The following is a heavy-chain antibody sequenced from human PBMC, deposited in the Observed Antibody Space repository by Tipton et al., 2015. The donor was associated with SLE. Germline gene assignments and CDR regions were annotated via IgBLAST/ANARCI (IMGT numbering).Heavy chain of an antibody. CDR1: GGSISTSGYY. V-gene: IGHV4-39*01. CDR3: ASIPDRDFWSGGGFHFDS. CDR2: IYYIGST. Sequence: TLSLTCTVSGGSISTSGYYWGWIRQSPEKGLEWIGSIYYIGSTYYNPSLKGRVTISLETAKNQFSLKVNSLTAADTAVYYCASIPDRDFWSGGGFHFDSWGQGMLVTVSS. J-gene: IGHJ4*02. D-gene: IGHD3-3*01.